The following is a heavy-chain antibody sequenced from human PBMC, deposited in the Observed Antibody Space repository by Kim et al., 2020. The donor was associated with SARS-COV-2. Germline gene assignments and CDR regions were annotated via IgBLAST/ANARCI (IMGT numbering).Heavy chain of an antibody. J-gene: IGHJ5*02. V-gene: IGHV4-4*02. CDR3: ARCPVISDSFWFDP. CDR2: IHHGGKT. Sequence: SETLSLTCAVSGGSISSSNWWNWVRQPPGMGLEWIGEIHHGGKTNYNPSLKSRVIISIDKSKNQFSLNLSSVTAADTAVYFCARCPVISDSFWFDPWGQGTLVTVSS. D-gene: IGHD3-3*02. CDR1: GGSISSSNW.